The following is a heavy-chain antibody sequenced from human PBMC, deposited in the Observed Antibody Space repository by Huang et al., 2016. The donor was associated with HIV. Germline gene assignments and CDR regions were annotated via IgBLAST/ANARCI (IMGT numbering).Heavy chain of an antibody. Sequence: QVQLVQSGAEVKKPGASVKVSCKASGYIFSTYDTHWVRQAPGQRVEWMGRINAGNGNTKDSQRFQGRVTITRDTAANTAYVELSSLRSEDTGVYYCARGIAAGDYWGQGTLVTVSS. CDR2: INAGNGNT. CDR1: GYIFSTYD. V-gene: IGHV1-3*01. D-gene: IGHD6-25*01. CDR3: ARGIAAGDY. J-gene: IGHJ4*02.